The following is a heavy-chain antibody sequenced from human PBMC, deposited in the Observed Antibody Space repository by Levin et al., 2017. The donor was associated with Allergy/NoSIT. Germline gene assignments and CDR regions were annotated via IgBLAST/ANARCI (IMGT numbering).Heavy chain of an antibody. D-gene: IGHD1-26*01. CDR1: GFTVRSNY. CDR2: IYSGGST. J-gene: IGHJ4*02. V-gene: IGHV3-53*01. CDR3: ARELGSYYDY. Sequence: LSLTCAASGFTVRSNYMSWVRQAPGKGLEWVSVIYSGGSTYYADSVKGRFTISRDNSKNTLYLQMNSLRAEDTAVYYCARELGSYYDYWGQGTLVTVSS.